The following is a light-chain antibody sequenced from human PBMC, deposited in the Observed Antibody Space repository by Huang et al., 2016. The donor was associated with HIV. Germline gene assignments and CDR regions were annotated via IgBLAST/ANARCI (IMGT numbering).Light chain of an antibody. Sequence: IQMTQSPTSLSASVGDRVSIVSRASKRISTYLNWYQQKPGKAPKLLISSASTLHSGVPSRFSGSGSGTEFTLTIRGLQLDDFATYYCQQSYSALSSFGPGTRL. CDR1: KRISTY. J-gene: IGKJ5*01. CDR3: QQSYSALSS. V-gene: IGKV1-39*01. CDR2: SAS.